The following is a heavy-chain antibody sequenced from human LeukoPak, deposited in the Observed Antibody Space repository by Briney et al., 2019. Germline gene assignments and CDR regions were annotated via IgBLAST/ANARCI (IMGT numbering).Heavy chain of an antibody. D-gene: IGHD6-19*01. J-gene: IGHJ4*02. CDR1: GGSFSGYY. CDR2: INHSGST. CDR3: ARTAYSSGWYSTTFDY. V-gene: IGHV4-34*01. Sequence: SETLSLTCAVYGGSFSGYYWSWIRQPPGKGLEWIGEINHSGSTNYNPSLKSRVTISVDTSKNQFSLKLSSVTAAGTAVYYCARTAYSSGWYSTTFDYWGQGTLVTVSS.